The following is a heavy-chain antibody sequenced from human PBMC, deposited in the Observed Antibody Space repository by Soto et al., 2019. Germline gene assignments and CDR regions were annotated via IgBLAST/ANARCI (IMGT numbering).Heavy chain of an antibody. Sequence: SETLSLTCAVSGGSISSATYSWIWIRQPPGKGLEWIGYIYHSGSTFYNPSLKSRVTISVDRSRNQFSLKLTSVTAADTAVYYCATSRLGVVAAIPEYRGQGTLVTV. CDR3: ATSRLGVVAAIPEY. CDR2: IYHSGST. D-gene: IGHD2-15*01. J-gene: IGHJ4*02. V-gene: IGHV4-30-2*01. CDR1: GGSISSATYS.